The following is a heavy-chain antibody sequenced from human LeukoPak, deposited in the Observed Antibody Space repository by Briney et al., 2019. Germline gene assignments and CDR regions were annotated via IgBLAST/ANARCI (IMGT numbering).Heavy chain of an antibody. CDR3: ARGRYGGNSGFFDY. Sequence: SETLSLTCTVSGGSICYYYWSWIPQPPGKGLEWIGYMYYSGSTNYNPALRSRVTMSVGTSKNQYSLRLSSVTAADTAVYYCARGRYGGNSGFFDYWGQGTLVTVSS. CDR1: GGSICYYY. CDR2: MYYSGST. D-gene: IGHD4-23*01. V-gene: IGHV4-59*13. J-gene: IGHJ4*02.